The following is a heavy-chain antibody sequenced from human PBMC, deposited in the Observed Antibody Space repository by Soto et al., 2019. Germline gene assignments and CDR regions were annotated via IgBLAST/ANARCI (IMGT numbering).Heavy chain of an antibody. CDR1: GGSFSGYY. V-gene: IGHV4-34*01. CDR3: AASCVACGGFNYYGMDV. Sequence: SETLSLTCAVYGGSFSGYYWSWIRQPPGKGLEWIGEINHSGSTNYNPSLKSRVTTSVDTSKNQFSLKLSSVTAADTAVYYCAASCVACGGFNYYGMDVWGQGTTVTVSS. D-gene: IGHD2-21*01. CDR2: INHSGST. J-gene: IGHJ6*02.